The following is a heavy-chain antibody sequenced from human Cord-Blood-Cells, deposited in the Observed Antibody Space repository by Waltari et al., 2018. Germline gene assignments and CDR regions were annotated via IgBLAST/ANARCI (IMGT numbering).Heavy chain of an antibody. CDR3: ARSAYCSSTSCYVPT. V-gene: IGHV4-34*01. D-gene: IGHD2-2*01. J-gene: IGHJ4*02. CDR1: GGSFSGYY. CDR2: INHSGST. Sequence: QVQLQQWGAGLLKPSETLSLTCAVYGGSFSGYYWSWIRQPPGTGLEWIGEINHSGSTNYNPALKMRATISVDTSKNQFSLKLSSVTAADTAMYYCARSAYCSSTSCYVPTWGQGTLVTVSS.